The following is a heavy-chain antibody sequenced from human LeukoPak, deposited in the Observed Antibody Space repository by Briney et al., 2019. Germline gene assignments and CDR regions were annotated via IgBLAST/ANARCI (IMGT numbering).Heavy chain of an antibody. J-gene: IGHJ3*02. D-gene: IGHD4-17*01. CDR3: ARGGSVRWSLYGDYPSRYYDAFDI. V-gene: IGHV4-34*01. CDR2: INHSGST. CDR1: GGSFSGYY. Sequence: SETLSLTCAVNGGSFSGYYWSWIRQPPGKGLEWIGEINHSGSTNYNPSLKSRVTISVDTSKNQFSLKLSSVTAADTAVYYCARGGSVRWSLYGDYPSRYYDAFDIWGQGTMVTVSS.